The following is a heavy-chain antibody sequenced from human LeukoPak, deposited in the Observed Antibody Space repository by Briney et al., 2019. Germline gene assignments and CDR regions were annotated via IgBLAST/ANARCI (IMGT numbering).Heavy chain of an antibody. CDR3: ARAIGYSSSWPYFDY. CDR2: ISYDGSNK. J-gene: IGHJ4*02. V-gene: IGHV3-30-3*01. CDR1: GFTFSSYS. D-gene: IGHD6-13*01. Sequence: GRSLRLSCAAPGFTFSSYSMHWVRQAPGKGLGWVAVISYDGSNKYYADSVKGRFTISRDNSKNTLYLQMNSLRAEDTAVYYCARAIGYSSSWPYFDYWGQGTLVTVSS.